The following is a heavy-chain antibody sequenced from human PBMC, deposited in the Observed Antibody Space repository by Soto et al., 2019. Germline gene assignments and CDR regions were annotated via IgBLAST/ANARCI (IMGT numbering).Heavy chain of an antibody. CDR1: GFSLSDYY. D-gene: IGHD4-17*01. V-gene: IGHV3-11*01. CDR2: ISSSGTTI. CDR3: ARDGMTSVTTECFQH. Sequence: SLRLSCAASGFSLSDYYMGWIRQAPGRGLEWVSYISSSGTTIYYADSVTGRFTISRDNAKNSLYLQMNSLRAEDTAVYYCARDGMTSVTTECFQHWGQGTLVTVSS. J-gene: IGHJ1*01.